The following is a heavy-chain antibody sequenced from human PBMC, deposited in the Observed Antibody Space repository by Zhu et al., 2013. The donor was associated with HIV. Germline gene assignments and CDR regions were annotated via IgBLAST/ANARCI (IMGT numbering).Heavy chain of an antibody. Sequence: QVQLVQSGAEVKKPGASVKVSCKASGYTFTTYGISWVRQAPGQGLEWMGWISTYNGNTKYAQKVQGRVTMTTDTSTSTAYMELRSLRSDDTAVYYCARDLYSTSSRPFDIWGQGTMVTVSS. CDR2: ISTYNGNT. CDR1: GYTFTTYG. D-gene: IGHD6-6*01. J-gene: IGHJ3*02. V-gene: IGHV1-18*01. CDR3: ARDLYSTSSRPFDI.